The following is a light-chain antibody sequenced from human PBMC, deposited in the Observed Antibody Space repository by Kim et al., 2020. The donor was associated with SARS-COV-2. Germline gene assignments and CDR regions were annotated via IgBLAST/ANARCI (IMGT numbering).Light chain of an antibody. Sequence: SYELTQPLSVSVALGQTARIPCGGNNIKTKTVHWYQQQPGQAPVLVIYGDRNRPSGIPERFSGSNSGNTATLIITSAQAGDEADYFCQVWDSSTYTYVFGTGTKVTVL. CDR2: GDR. CDR1: NIKTKT. V-gene: IGLV3-9*01. J-gene: IGLJ1*01. CDR3: QVWDSSTYTYV.